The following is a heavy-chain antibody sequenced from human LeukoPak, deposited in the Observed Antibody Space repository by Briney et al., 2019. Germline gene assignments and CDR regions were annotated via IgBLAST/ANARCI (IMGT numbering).Heavy chain of an antibody. Sequence: GGSLRLSCAASGFTFSSYWMSWVRQAPGKGLEWVGRIKSKTDGGTTDYAAPVKGRFTISRDDSKNTLYLQMNSLKTEDTAVYYCTTETNRNYYDSSGYCDYWGQGTLVTVSS. CDR1: GFTFSSYW. CDR2: IKSKTDGGTT. CDR3: TTETNRNYYDSSGYCDY. V-gene: IGHV3-15*01. D-gene: IGHD3-22*01. J-gene: IGHJ4*02.